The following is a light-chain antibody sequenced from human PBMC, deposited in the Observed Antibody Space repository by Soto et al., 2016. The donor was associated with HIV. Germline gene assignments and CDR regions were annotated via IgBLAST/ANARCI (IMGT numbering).Light chain of an antibody. CDR2: AAS. J-gene: IGKJ4*01. V-gene: IGKV1-9*01. CDR3: LQHKNYPLT. CDR1: QGISSY. Sequence: DIQLTQSPSFLSASVGDRVTITCRASQGISSYLAWYQQKPGKAPKLLIYAASTLQSGVPSRFSGSGSGTEFTLTINSLQPEDFATYYCLQHKNYPLTFGGRDQGGGQ.